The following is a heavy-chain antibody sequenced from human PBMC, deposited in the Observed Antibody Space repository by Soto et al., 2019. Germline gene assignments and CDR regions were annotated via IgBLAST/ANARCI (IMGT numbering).Heavy chain of an antibody. CDR3: XXXXXXXXXXRVYNGMDV. CDR2: ISYXXXXX. J-gene: IGHJ6*02. CDR1: GLAFSSYS. V-gene: IGHV3-48*01. Sequence: EVQLVESGGGLVQPGGSLRLSCAASGLAFSSYSMNWVRQAPGKGLEWVSYISYXXXXXXXADXVKGRFTISRXNARXXXXXXXXXXXXXXXXXXXXXXXXXXXXXXRVYNGMDVWGQGTTVTVSS.